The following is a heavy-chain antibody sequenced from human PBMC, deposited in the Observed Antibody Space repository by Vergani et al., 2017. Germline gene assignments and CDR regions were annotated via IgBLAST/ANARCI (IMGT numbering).Heavy chain of an antibody. V-gene: IGHV1-2*04. D-gene: IGHD5-12*01. J-gene: IGHJ4*02. CDR1: GYTFTGYY. Sequence: QVQLVQSGAEVKKPGASVKVSCKASGYTFTGYYMHWVRQAPGQGPEWMGWINPNSGGTNYAQKFQGWVTMTRDTSISTAYMELSRRRSDDTDVYYCARDRGYSGYAGADFDYWGQGTLVTVSS. CDR2: INPNSGGT. CDR3: ARDRGYSGYAGADFDY.